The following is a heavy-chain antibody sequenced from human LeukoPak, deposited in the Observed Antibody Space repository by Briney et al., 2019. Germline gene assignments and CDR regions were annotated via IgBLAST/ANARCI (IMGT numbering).Heavy chain of an antibody. CDR1: GFTISISG. J-gene: IGHJ4*02. D-gene: IGHD2-21*02. Sequence: GGSLRLSCAGSGFTISISGMSWVRQAPGKGLEWVSAISGSGDTTYYADSVKGRFTISRDKSKNTLYLQMNSLRAEDTAVYYCAKGGDPRVFDYWGQGTLVTVSS. V-gene: IGHV3-23*01. CDR3: AKGGDPRVFDY. CDR2: ISGSGDTT.